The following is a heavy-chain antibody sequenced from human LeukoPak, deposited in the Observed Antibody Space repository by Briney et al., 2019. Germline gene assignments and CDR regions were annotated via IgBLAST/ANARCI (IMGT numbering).Heavy chain of an antibody. J-gene: IGHJ4*02. V-gene: IGHV1-18*01. CDR3: ARDRRDYYDSSGYLEYFDY. CDR1: GYTFTSYG. Sequence: ASVKVSCKASGYTFTSYGISWVRQAPGQGLEWMGWISAYNGNTNHAQKLKGRVTMTTDTSTSTAYMELRSLRSDDTAVYYCARDRRDYYDSSGYLEYFDYWGQGTLVTVSS. D-gene: IGHD3-22*01. CDR2: ISAYNGNT.